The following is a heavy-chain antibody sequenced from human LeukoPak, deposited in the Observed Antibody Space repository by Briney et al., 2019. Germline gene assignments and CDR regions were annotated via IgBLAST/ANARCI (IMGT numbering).Heavy chain of an antibody. CDR1: GGSISSGGYY. CDR3: ARDRPAAARNYYYYYYMDV. J-gene: IGHJ6*03. Sequence: SETLSLTCTVSGGSISSGGYYWSWIRQPPGKGLEWIGYIYHSGSTYYIPSLKSRVTISVDRSKNQFSLKLSSVTAADTAVYYCARDRPAAARNYYYYYYMDVWGKGTTVTVSS. V-gene: IGHV4-30-2*01. D-gene: IGHD2-2*01. CDR2: IYHSGST.